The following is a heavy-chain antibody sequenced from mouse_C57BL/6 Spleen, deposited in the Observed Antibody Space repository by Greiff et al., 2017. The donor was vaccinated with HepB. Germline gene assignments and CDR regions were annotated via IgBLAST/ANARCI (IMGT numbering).Heavy chain of an antibody. CDR1: GYPFTSYW. V-gene: IGHV1-55*01. D-gene: IGHD2-5*01. Sequence: QVQLQQPGAELVKPGASVKMSCKASGYPFTSYWLTWVKQRPGQGLEWIGDIYPGSGSTNYNEKFKSKATLTVDTSSSTAYMQLSSLTSEASAVYYCARSVYYSNAMDYWGQGTSVTVSS. CDR2: IYPGSGST. J-gene: IGHJ4*01. CDR3: ARSVYYSNAMDY.